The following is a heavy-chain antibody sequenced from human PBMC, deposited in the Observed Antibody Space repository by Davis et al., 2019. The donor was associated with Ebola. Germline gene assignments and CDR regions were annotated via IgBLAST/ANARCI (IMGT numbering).Heavy chain of an antibody. J-gene: IGHJ5*02. CDR3: ARGRLLWFGELFP. CDR2: ISSSSSYI. CDR1: GFTFSSYS. Sequence: ESLKISCAASGFTFSSYSMNWVRQAPGKGLEWVSSISSSSSYIYYADSVKGRFTISRDNAKNSLYLQMNSLRAEGTAVYYCARGRLLWFGELFPWGQGTLVTVSS. V-gene: IGHV3-21*01. D-gene: IGHD3-10*01.